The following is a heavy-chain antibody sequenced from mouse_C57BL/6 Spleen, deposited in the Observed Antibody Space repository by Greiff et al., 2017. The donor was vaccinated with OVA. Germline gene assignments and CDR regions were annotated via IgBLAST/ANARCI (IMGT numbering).Heavy chain of an antibody. V-gene: IGHV5-4*03. CDR2: ISDGGSYT. CDR3: ARKLTGRYFDY. J-gene: IGHJ2*01. CDR1: GFTFSSYA. D-gene: IGHD4-1*01. Sequence: EVKLMESGGGLVKPGGSLKLSCAASGFTFSSYAMSWVRQTPEKRLEWVATISDGGSYTYYPDNVKGRFTISRDNAKNNLYLQMSHLKSEDTAMYYCARKLTGRYFDYWGQGTTLTVSS.